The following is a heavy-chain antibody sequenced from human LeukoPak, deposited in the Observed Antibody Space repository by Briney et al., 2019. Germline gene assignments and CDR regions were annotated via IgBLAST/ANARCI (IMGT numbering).Heavy chain of an antibody. CDR1: GFTLSSYA. CDR2: ISSSSSYI. Sequence: PGGSLRLSCAASGFTLSSYAMSWVRQAPGKGLEWVSFISSSSSYIYYADSVKGRFTISRDNAKNSLYLQMNSLRAEDTAVYYCARTYYYDSSGYYWWAFDIWGQGTMVTVSS. J-gene: IGHJ3*02. V-gene: IGHV3-21*01. D-gene: IGHD3-22*01. CDR3: ARTYYYDSSGYYWWAFDI.